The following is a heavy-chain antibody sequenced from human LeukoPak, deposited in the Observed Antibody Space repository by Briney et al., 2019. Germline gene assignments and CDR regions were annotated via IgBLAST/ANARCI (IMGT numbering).Heavy chain of an antibody. CDR2: ISPYNGNT. V-gene: IGHV1-18*01. J-gene: IGHJ4*02. D-gene: IGHD5-12*01. CDR1: GYNFIRYG. Sequence: ASVKVSCKSSGYNFIRYGFSWVRQAPGQGLEWMGWISPYNGNTKYLQNLQSRVTMTTDTSTSTAYMELSSLRSEDTAVYYCARDGPDSGYVVRPFDYWGQGTLVTVSS. CDR3: ARDGPDSGYVVRPFDY.